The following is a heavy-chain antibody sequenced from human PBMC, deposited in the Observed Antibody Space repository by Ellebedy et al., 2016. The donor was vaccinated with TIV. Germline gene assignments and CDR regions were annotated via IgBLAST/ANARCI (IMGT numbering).Heavy chain of an antibody. V-gene: IGHV1-46*01. CDR1: GYTFTSYY. Sequence: AASVKVSCKASGYTFTSYYMHWVRQAPGQGLEWMGIINPSGGSTSYAQKFQGRVTMTRDTSTSTVYMELSSLRSDDTAVYYCARGGRNGDRNWYFDLWGRGTLVTVSS. J-gene: IGHJ2*01. CDR2: INPSGGST. D-gene: IGHD4-17*01. CDR3: ARGGRNGDRNWYFDL.